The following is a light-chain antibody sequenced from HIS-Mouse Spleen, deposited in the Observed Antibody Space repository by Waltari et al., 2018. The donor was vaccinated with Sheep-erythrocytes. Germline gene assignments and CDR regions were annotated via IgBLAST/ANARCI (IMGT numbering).Light chain of an antibody. CDR2: EVS. CDR3: SSYAGSNNWV. CDR1: SSDVGGYNY. V-gene: IGLV2-8*01. Sequence: QSALTQPPSASGSPGQSVTIPCTGTSSDVGGYNYVSWYQPHPGKAPKLMIYEVSKRPSGVPDRFSGSKSGNTASLTFSGLQAEDEADYYCSSYAGSNNWVFGGGTKLTVL. J-gene: IGLJ3*02.